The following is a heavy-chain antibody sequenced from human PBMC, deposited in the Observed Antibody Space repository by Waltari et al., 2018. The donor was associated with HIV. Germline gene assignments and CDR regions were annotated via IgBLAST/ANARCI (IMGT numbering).Heavy chain of an antibody. CDR1: GFTFSSYG. CDR2: ISYDGSNK. CDR3: AKDTRDPTSFDY. D-gene: IGHD1-1*01. J-gene: IGHJ4*02. V-gene: IGHV3-30*18. Sequence: QVQLVESGGGVVQPGRSLRLSCAASGFTFSSYGMHWVRQAPGKGLEWVAVISYDGSNKYYADSVKGRFTISRDNSKNTLYLQMNSLRAEDTAVYYCAKDTRDPTSFDYWGQGTLVTVSS.